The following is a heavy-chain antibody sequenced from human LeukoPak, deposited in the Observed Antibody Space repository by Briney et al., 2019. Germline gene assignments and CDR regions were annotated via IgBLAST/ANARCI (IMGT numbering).Heavy chain of an antibody. CDR1: GYTFTGYY. Sequence: GASVKVSCKASGYTFTGYYMHWVRQAPGQGLEWMGWINPNSGGTNYAQKFQGRATMTRDTSISTAYMELSRLRSDDTAAYYCARVISVAGTVHFDYWGQGTLVTVSS. J-gene: IGHJ4*02. D-gene: IGHD6-19*01. V-gene: IGHV1-2*02. CDR3: ARVISVAGTVHFDY. CDR2: INPNSGGT.